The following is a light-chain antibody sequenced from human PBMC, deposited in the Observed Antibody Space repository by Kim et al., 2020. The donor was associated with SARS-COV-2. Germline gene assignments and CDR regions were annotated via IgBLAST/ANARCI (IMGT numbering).Light chain of an antibody. V-gene: IGLV1-40*01. CDR1: SSNIGAGYD. Sequence: QSVLTQPPSVSGAPGQRVTISCTGSSSNIGAGYDVHWYQQLPGTAPKLLIYGNSNRPSGVPDRFSGSKSGTSASLAITGLQAEDEADYYCQSYDSSLSAEGVIGTGTKVTVL. CDR2: GNS. J-gene: IGLJ1*01. CDR3: QSYDSSLSAEGV.